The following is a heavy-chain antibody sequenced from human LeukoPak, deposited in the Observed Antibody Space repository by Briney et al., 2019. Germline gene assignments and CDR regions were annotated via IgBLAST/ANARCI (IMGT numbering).Heavy chain of an antibody. CDR2: IYHSGST. CDR1: GGSISSSNW. Sequence: PSETLSLTCAVSGGSISSSNWWSWVRQPPGKGLEWIGEIYHSGSTNYNPSLKSRVTISVDKSKNQFSLKLSSVTAADTAVYYCARKSSSGWYYYYYMDVWGKGTTVTVSS. J-gene: IGHJ6*03. CDR3: ARKSSSGWYYYYYMDV. V-gene: IGHV4-4*02. D-gene: IGHD6-19*01.